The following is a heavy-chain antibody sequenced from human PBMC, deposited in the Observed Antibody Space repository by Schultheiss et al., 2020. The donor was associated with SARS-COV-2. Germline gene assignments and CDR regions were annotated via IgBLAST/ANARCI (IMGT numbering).Heavy chain of an antibody. CDR2: ISSNSESI. V-gene: IGHV3-9*01. CDR1: GFTVSSNY. CDR3: ARDSRLPSLAVPGYYGMDV. Sequence: GGSLRLSCAASGFTVSSNYMSWVRQAPGRGLEWVSGISSNSESIGYADSVKGRFTISRDNAKNSLYLQMNSLRAEDTALYYCARDSRLPSLAVPGYYGMDVWGQGTTVTVSS. J-gene: IGHJ6*02. D-gene: IGHD2-2*01.